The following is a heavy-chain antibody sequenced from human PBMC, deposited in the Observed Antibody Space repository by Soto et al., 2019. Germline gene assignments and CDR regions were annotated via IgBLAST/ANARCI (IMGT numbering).Heavy chain of an antibody. Sequence: EVQLVESGGGLVKPGGSLRLSCAASGFTFSSYSMNWVRQAPGKGLEWVSSISSSSSYIYYADSVKGRFTISRDNAKNSLYLQMNSLRAEDTAVYYCARDPPSRYCSGGSCYPESYYYYMDVWGKGTTVTVSS. CDR2: ISSSSSYI. D-gene: IGHD2-15*01. J-gene: IGHJ6*03. CDR1: GFTFSSYS. V-gene: IGHV3-21*01. CDR3: ARDPPSRYCSGGSCYPESYYYYMDV.